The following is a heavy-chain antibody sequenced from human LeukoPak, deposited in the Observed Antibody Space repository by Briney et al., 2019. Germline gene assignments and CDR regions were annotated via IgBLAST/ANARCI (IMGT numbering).Heavy chain of an antibody. V-gene: IGHV3-74*01. CDR2: INGDASST. J-gene: IGHJ4*02. CDR1: GLTLSGYW. D-gene: IGHD5-18*01. CDR3: ARARGNTYGYFEY. Sequence: QPGGSLRLSCAASGLTLSGYWMHWVRQAPGKGLVWVSRINGDASSTSYADSVKGRFTISRDNAKSTLYLQMNSLRVEDTAVYYSARARGNTYGYFEYWGQGTLVTVSS.